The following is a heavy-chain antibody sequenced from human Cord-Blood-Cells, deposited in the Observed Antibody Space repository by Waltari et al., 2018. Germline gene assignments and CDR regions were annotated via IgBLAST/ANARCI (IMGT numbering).Heavy chain of an antibody. V-gene: IGHV5-51*01. Sequence: EVQLVQSGAEVKKPGESLKISCKGSVYSFTSYWIGWVRQIPGKGLEWMGFIYPVDSNTRYSPYFQRQVTISADKSISTAYLQWSSLKASDTAMYYCARQLDNWGSNWYFDLWGRGTLVTVSS. D-gene: IGHD7-27*01. CDR2: IYPVDSNT. CDR3: ARQLDNWGSNWYFDL. J-gene: IGHJ2*01. CDR1: VYSFTSYW.